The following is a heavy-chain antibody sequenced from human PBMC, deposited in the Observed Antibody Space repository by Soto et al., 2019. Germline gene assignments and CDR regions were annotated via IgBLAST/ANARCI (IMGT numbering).Heavy chain of an antibody. V-gene: IGHV4-59*01. CDR2: IYYTGST. Sequence: SETLSLTCTVSGGSISSYYWSWIRQPPGKGLEWIGYIYYTGSTNYNPSLKSRVTISADTSKNQFSLRLSSVTAADTAVYYCARALWGSYRLDSWGQGTLVTVSS. CDR1: GGSISSYY. CDR3: ARALWGSYRLDS. D-gene: IGHD3-16*02. J-gene: IGHJ4*02.